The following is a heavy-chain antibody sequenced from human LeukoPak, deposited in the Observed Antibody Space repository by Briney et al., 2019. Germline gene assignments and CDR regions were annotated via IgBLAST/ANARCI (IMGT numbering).Heavy chain of an antibody. Sequence: SETLSLTCTVSGGSISSYYWSWIRQPPGKGLEWIGYIYYSGSTNYNPSLKSRVTISVDTSKNQFSLKLSSVTAADTAVYYCARAAFQLGYCSSTSCKSMDYYYYYMDVWGKGTTVTISS. V-gene: IGHV4-59*01. D-gene: IGHD2-2*01. J-gene: IGHJ6*03. CDR2: IYYSGST. CDR1: GGSISSYY. CDR3: ARAAFQLGYCSSTSCKSMDYYYYYMDV.